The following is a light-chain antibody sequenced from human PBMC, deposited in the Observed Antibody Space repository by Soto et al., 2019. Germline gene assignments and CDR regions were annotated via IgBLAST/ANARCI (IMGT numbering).Light chain of an antibody. Sequence: EIVLTQSPGTLSLSPGERATLSCRASQSVSSSYLAWYQQKPGQAPRLLIYGASSRATGIPDRFSGSGSGTDFTLTISRPEPEDFAVYYCQQYGSSPPGLTFGGGTKVDIK. CDR3: QQYGSSPPGLT. V-gene: IGKV3-20*01. CDR2: GAS. CDR1: QSVSSSY. J-gene: IGKJ4*01.